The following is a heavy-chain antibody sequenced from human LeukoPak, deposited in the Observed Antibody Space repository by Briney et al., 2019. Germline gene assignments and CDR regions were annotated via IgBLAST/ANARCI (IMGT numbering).Heavy chain of an antibody. Sequence: ASVRVSCTASGYTFTSYYMHWVRQAPGQGLEWMGIINPSGGSTSYAQKFQGSVTMTRDTSTSTVYMGLSSLRSEDTAVYYCARGVGYYYYYYMDVWGKGTTVTVSS. V-gene: IGHV1-46*01. J-gene: IGHJ6*03. CDR2: INPSGGST. D-gene: IGHD1-26*01. CDR1: GYTFTSYY. CDR3: ARGVGYYYYYYMDV.